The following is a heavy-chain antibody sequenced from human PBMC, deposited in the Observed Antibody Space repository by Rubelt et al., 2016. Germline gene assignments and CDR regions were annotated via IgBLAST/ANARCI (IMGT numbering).Heavy chain of an antibody. CDR2: INPNSGDT. J-gene: IGHJ4*02. D-gene: IGHD1-26*01. Sequence: GYTFTGYYMHWVRQAPGQGLEWMGRINPNSGDTNYAQKFQGRVTMTRDTSTSTVYMELSSLRSEDTAVYYCARTSGNYAIDYWGQGTLVTVSS. CDR1: GYTFTGYY. CDR3: ARTSGNYAIDY. V-gene: IGHV1-2*06.